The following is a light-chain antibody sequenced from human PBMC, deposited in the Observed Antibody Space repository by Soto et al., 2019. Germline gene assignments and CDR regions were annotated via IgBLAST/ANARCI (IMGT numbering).Light chain of an antibody. V-gene: IGKV3-15*01. CDR2: GAS. Sequence: EIVMTQSPDTLSVSPGERATLSCRATQSVSSNLAWYQQKPGQAPRLLIYGASTRATGIPARFSGSRSGTEFTLTISSLQSEDFAVYYCQQYNNWPPTFGQGTRLEIK. CDR3: QQYNNWPPT. CDR1: QSVSSN. J-gene: IGKJ5*01.